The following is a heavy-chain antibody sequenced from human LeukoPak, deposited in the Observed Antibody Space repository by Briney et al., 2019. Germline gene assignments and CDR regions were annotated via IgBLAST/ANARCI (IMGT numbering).Heavy chain of an antibody. D-gene: IGHD3-22*01. Sequence: GGSLRLSCAASGFTFSSYSMNWVRQAPGKGLEWVSSISSSSSYIYYADSVKGRFTISRDDSKNTLCLQMNSLRADDTAVYYCAKDLDSSGYSYWGQGTLVTVSS. CDR1: GFTFSSYS. CDR2: ISSSSSYI. V-gene: IGHV3-21*01. J-gene: IGHJ4*02. CDR3: AKDLDSSGYSY.